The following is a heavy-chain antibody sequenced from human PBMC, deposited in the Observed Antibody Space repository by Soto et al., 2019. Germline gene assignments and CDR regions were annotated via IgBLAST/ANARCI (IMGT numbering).Heavy chain of an antibody. D-gene: IGHD1-26*01. V-gene: IGHV4-4*07. CDR1: GGSISSYY. CDR2: IYASGST. CDR3: ARDPARVEWELGESMDV. Sequence: SETLSLTGTVSGGSISSYYCSWIRQPAWKGLEWIGRIYASGSTNYNPSLNSRVTMSVDTYKNQFSLKLSSVTAADAALYYCARDPARVEWELGESMDVSGQGTTVTVSS. J-gene: IGHJ6*02.